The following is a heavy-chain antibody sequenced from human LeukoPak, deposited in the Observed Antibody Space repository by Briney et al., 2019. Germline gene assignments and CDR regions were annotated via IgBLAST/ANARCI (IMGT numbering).Heavy chain of an antibody. D-gene: IGHD5-12*01. CDR2: ISSSGSTI. Sequence: GGSLRLSCAASGFTFSDYYMSWIRQAPGKGLEWVSYISSSGSTIYYADSVKGRFTISRDNAKNSLYLQMNSLRAEDTAVYYCARDVLRGYSGYPAAFDIWGQGTMVTVSS. J-gene: IGHJ3*02. CDR1: GFTFSDYY. CDR3: ARDVLRGYSGYPAAFDI. V-gene: IGHV3-11*01.